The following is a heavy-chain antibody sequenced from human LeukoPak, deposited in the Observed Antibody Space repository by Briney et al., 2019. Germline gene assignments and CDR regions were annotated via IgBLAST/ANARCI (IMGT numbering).Heavy chain of an antibody. CDR2: INPSAGTA. J-gene: IGHJ3*01. D-gene: IGHD1-26*01. CDR1: GYTFTNYY. Sequence: GASVKVSCKASGYTFTNYYLHWVRQAPGQGLEWMGIINPSAGTASYPQKFQGRVTMTRDTSTTTVYMELTSPRSEDTAAYYCARNGWVGAPQLGAFDVWGRGTMVTVSS. CDR3: ARNGWVGAPQLGAFDV. V-gene: IGHV1-46*01.